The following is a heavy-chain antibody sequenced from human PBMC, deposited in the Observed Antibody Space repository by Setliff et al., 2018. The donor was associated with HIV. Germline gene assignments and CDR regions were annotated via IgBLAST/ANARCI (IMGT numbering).Heavy chain of an antibody. CDR1: GGSVSSHY. CDR2: ISSSGRA. J-gene: IGHJ4*02. Sequence: SETLSLTCSVSGGSVSSHYWSWIRQPPGKGLEWIGYISSSGRANYNPSLKSRVSISLDTSKNQFSLELSSVTAADTAVYYCARVYNFWSGFLDYWGQGTLVTVS. CDR3: ARVYNFWSGFLDY. V-gene: IGHV4-59*08. D-gene: IGHD3-3*01.